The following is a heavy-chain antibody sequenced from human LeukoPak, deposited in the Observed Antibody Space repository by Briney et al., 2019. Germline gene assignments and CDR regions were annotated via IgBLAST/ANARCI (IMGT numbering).Heavy chain of an antibody. Sequence: PSETLSLTCTVSGGSISSYYWSWIRQPPGKGLEWIGYIYYSGSTYYNPSLKSRVTISVDTSKNQFSLKLSSVTAADTAVYYCARESAVTGTTVGFDYWGQGTLVTVSS. CDR3: ARESAVTGTTVGFDY. J-gene: IGHJ4*02. V-gene: IGHV4-59*12. D-gene: IGHD1-20*01. CDR1: GGSISSYY. CDR2: IYYSGST.